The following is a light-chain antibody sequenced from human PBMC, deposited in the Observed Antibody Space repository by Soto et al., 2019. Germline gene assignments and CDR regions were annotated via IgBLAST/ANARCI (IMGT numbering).Light chain of an antibody. CDR2: AAS. J-gene: IGKJ5*01. CDR3: PQAYSFPIT. V-gene: IGKV1D-8*03. Sequence: VIMMTQSPSLLSAYSGDRVTIRYWMSQGISSYLAWYQQKPGKAPELLIYAASTLQSGVPSRFSGSGSGTDFTLSINSLQPEDFATYYCPQAYSFPITFGQGARLEIK. CDR1: QGISSY.